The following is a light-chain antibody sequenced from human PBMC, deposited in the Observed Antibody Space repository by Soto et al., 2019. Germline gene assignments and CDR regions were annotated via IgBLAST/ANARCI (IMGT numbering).Light chain of an antibody. V-gene: IGLV2-23*01. Sequence: QSALTQPASVSGSPGQSITISCTGTSSDVGSYNLVSWYQQHPGKAPKLMIYEGSKRPSGVSNRFSGSKSGNTASLTISGLQAEHEADYYCCSYAGSNVVFGGGTKLTVL. CDR1: SSDVGSYNL. CDR3: CSYAGSNVV. J-gene: IGLJ2*01. CDR2: EGS.